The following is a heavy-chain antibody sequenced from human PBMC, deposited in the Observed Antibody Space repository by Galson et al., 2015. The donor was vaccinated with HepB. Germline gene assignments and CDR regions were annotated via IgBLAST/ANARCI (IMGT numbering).Heavy chain of an antibody. Sequence: SLRLSCAASGFTFSSYAMSWVRQAPGKGLEWVSAIGGSGGSTYYADSVKGRFTISRDNSKNTLYLQMDSLRAEDTAVYYCAKGVGGPAAPRGWGMDVWGQGTTVTVSS. J-gene: IGHJ6*02. CDR2: IGGSGGST. CDR3: AKGVGGPAAPRGWGMDV. D-gene: IGHD6-6*01. CDR1: GFTFSSYA. V-gene: IGHV3-23*01.